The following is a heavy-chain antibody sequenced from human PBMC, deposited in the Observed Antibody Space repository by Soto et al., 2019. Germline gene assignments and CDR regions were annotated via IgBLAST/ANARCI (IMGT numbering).Heavy chain of an antibody. V-gene: IGHV4-31*03. D-gene: IGHD3-10*01. CDR3: AIIIWFGELQGWFDP. CDR1: GGSISSGGYY. Sequence: QVQLQESGPGLVKPSQTLSLTCTVSGGSISSGGYYWSWIRQHPGKGLEWIGYIYYSGSTYYNPSLKSRVTISVDTSKNQFSLKLSSVTAADTAVYYCAIIIWFGELQGWFDPWGQGTLVTVSS. J-gene: IGHJ5*02. CDR2: IYYSGST.